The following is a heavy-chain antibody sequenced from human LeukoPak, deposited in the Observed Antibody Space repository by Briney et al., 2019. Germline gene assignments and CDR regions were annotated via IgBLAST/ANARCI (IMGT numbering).Heavy chain of an antibody. CDR1: GFTFSSYA. J-gene: IGHJ6*03. CDR3: AKDRVAVAGTGRADYYYYYMDV. D-gene: IGHD6-19*01. V-gene: IGHV3-23*01. CDR2: INGSCGST. Sequence: PAGSLRLSCAASGFTFSSYAMSWVRQAPGKGLEWVSAINGSCGSTYYADSVKGRFTISRDNSKNTLYLQMNSLRAEDTAVYYCAKDRVAVAGTGRADYYYYYMDVWGKGTRVTVSS.